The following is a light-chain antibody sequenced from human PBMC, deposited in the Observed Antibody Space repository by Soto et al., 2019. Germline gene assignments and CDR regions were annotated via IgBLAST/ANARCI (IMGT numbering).Light chain of an antibody. CDR3: QSYDSDFVV. J-gene: IGLJ2*01. CDR2: VNN. Sequence: NFMLTQPHSVSESPGKTLSISCTRSSGSIANNYVQWYQQRPGSAPTTVIYVNNQRLSGVPDRFSGSTDGSSNSASLTISGLQTEDEADYYCQSYDSDFVVFGGGTKVTVL. CDR1: SGSIANNY. V-gene: IGLV6-57*04.